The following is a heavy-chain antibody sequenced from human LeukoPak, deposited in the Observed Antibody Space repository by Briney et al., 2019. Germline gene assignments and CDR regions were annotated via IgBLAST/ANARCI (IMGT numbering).Heavy chain of an antibody. CDR3: AKVVGYCSGGSCYSRWYFQH. CDR2: ISGSGGST. V-gene: IGHV3-23*01. J-gene: IGHJ1*01. Sequence: GGSLRLSCAASGLTFSSYVMSWVRQAPGKGVEWVSAISGSGGSTYYADSVKGRFTISRDNSKNTLYLQMNSLRAEDTAVYYCAKVVGYCSGGSCYSRWYFQHWGQGTLVTVSS. D-gene: IGHD2-15*01. CDR1: GLTFSSYV.